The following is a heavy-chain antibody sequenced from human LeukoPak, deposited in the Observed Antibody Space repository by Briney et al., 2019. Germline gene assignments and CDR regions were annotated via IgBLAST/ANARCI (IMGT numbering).Heavy chain of an antibody. CDR1: GFIFSTYA. CDR3: AKSVGAAGTRNWFDP. Sequence: GGSLRLSCAASGFIFSTYAMTWVRQAPGKGLEWVSAIGDSGYSTYYADSVKGRFTISRDNSKNTLYLQMNSLRAEDTAIYYCAKSVGAAGTRNWFDPWGQGTLVTVSS. CDR2: IGDSGYST. J-gene: IGHJ5*02. V-gene: IGHV3-23*01. D-gene: IGHD6-13*01.